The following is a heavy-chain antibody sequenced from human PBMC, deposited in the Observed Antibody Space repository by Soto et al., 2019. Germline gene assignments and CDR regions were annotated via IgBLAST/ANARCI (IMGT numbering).Heavy chain of an antibody. D-gene: IGHD2-15*01. CDR2: ISWDSSTI. Sequence: VQLVESGGVLVQPGRSLRLSCAASGFTFDNCGMHWVRQAPGKGLEWVAGISWDSSTIGYADSVKGRFIISRDDAKNSLYLQMDSLRGEDTALYYCVQGRYPTMATPLDHWGQGTQVIVSS. CDR1: GFTFDNCG. J-gene: IGHJ4*02. V-gene: IGHV3-9*01. CDR3: VQGRYPTMATPLDH.